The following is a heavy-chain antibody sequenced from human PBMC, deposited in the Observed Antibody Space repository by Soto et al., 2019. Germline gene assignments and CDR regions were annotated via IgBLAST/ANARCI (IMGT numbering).Heavy chain of an antibody. Sequence: LSLTCTVSGGSINTFYWSWVRQPAGKGLEWIGRIFSSGSTSFNPSLESRVAMSVDTSKNHFSLNLSSVTAADMAVYYCAREGSYSAYNFAHGIQLWSFDFWGQGALVTVS. CDR3: AREGSYSAYNFAHGIQLWSFDF. D-gene: IGHD5-12*01. J-gene: IGHJ4*02. CDR1: GGSINTFY. CDR2: IFSSGST. V-gene: IGHV4-4*07.